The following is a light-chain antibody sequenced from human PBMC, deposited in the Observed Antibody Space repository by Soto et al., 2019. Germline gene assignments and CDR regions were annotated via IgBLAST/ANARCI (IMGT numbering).Light chain of an antibody. V-gene: IGLV1-40*01. CDR2: RNT. J-gene: IGLJ1*01. Sequence: QSVLTQPPSVSGAPGQGVTISCTGSTSNIGTGYDVQWYQQLPGTAPKLLIYRNTNRPSGVPDRISGSKSGTSASLAITGLQAEDEADYYCQSYDSTLSGSYVFGTGTKLTVL. CDR1: TSNIGTGYD. CDR3: QSYDSTLSGSYV.